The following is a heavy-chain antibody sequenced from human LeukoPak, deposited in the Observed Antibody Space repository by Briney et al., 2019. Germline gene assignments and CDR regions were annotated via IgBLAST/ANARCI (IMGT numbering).Heavy chain of an antibody. Sequence: GGSLRLSCVGSGFSISGFWMTWVRQAPGKGLEWVSAISGSGGSTYYADSVKGRFTIFRDNSKNTLYLQMNSLRAEDTAVYYCAKGCSSTSCLFDPWGQGTLVTVSS. CDR3: AKGCSSTSCLFDP. J-gene: IGHJ5*02. CDR2: ISGSGGST. D-gene: IGHD2-2*01. CDR1: GFSISGFW. V-gene: IGHV3-23*01.